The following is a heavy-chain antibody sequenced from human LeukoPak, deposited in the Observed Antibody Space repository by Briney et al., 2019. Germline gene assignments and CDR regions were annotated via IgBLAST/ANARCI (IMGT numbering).Heavy chain of an antibody. Sequence: ASVKVSCKASGYTFTSYYMHWVRQAPGQGLEWMGIINPSGGSTSYAQKFQGRVTMTRNTSISTAYMELSSLRSEDTAVYYCARANHYVWGSYRYTYDAFDIWGQGTMVTVSS. D-gene: IGHD3-16*02. CDR1: GYTFTSYY. CDR2: INPSGGST. V-gene: IGHV1-46*01. J-gene: IGHJ3*02. CDR3: ARANHYVWGSYRYTYDAFDI.